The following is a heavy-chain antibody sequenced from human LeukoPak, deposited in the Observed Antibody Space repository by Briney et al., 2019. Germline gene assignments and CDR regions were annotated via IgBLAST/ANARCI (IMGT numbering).Heavy chain of an antibody. V-gene: IGHV1-2*02. CDR2: INPNSGGT. D-gene: IGHD6-13*01. J-gene: IGHJ5*02. CDR1: GYTFTGYY. CDR3: ARVLRGIAAAGTRWFDP. Sequence: ASVTVSCKASGYTFTGYYMHWVRQAPGQGLEWMGWINPNSGGTNYAQKFQGRVTMTRDTSISTAYMELSRLRSDDTAVYYCARVLRGIAAAGTRWFDPWGQGTLVTVSS.